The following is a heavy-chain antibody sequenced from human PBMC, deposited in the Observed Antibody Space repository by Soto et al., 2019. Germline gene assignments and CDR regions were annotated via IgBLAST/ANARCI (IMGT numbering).Heavy chain of an antibody. CDR1: GFTFSDYY. J-gene: IGHJ4*02. D-gene: IGHD3-16*01. V-gene: IGHV3-11*01. Sequence: VQVVESGGGLVQPGGSLRLSCAASGFTFSDYYMSWIRQAPGKGLEWVSYISSSGSTIYYADSVKGRFTISRDNAKNSLYPEMNSLRGEETAVYYCGRGGRGLHSRGGPKLYLRGQGTLVNVSS. CDR3: GRGGRGLHSRGGPKLYL. CDR2: ISSSGSTI.